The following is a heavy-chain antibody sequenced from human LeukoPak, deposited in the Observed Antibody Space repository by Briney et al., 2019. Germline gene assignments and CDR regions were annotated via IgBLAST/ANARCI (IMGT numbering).Heavy chain of an antibody. J-gene: IGHJ6*02. CDR3: ARDPYCSSTSCYTYYYYYYGMDV. V-gene: IGHV3-21*01. CDR2: ISSSSSYI. CDR1: GFTFSSYS. Sequence: GGSLRLSCAASGFTFSSYSMNWVRQAPGKGLEWVSSISSSSSYIYYADSVKGRLTISRDNAKNSLYLQMNSLRAEDTAVYYCARDPYCSSTSCYTYYYYYYGMDVWGQGTTVTVSS. D-gene: IGHD2-2*02.